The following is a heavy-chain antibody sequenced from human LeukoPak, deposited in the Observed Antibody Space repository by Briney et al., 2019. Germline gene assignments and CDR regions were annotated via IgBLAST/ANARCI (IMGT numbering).Heavy chain of an antibody. CDR1: GFTFSSYW. J-gene: IGHJ4*02. CDR3: ASVRWGGLYSFDY. Sequence: GGSLTLSCPASGFTFSSYWMHWVRQAPGKGLVGVSRINDDGRSTSYADSVKGRFTISRDNAKNTQYLQMNRLRAEDTAVYYCASVRWGGLYSFDYWGQGTLVTVSS. D-gene: IGHD3-16*01. V-gene: IGHV3-74*01. CDR2: INDDGRST.